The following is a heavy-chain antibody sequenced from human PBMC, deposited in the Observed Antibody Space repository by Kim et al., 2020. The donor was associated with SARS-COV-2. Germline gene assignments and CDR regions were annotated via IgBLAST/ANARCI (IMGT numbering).Heavy chain of an antibody. V-gene: IGHV1-69*04. CDR1: GGTFSSYA. Sequence: SVKVSCKASGGTFSSYAISWVRQAPGQGLEWMGRIIPILGIANYAQKFQGRVTITADKSTSTAYMELSSLRSEDTAVYYCAHPYCSSTSCWGYGMDVWGQGTTVTVSS. D-gene: IGHD2-2*01. CDR3: AHPYCSSTSCWGYGMDV. CDR2: IIPILGIA. J-gene: IGHJ6*02.